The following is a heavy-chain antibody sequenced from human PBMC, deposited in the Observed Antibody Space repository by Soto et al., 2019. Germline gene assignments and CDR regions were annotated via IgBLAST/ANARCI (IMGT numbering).Heavy chain of an antibody. CDR3: ARESEDLTSNFDY. CDR2: INPNSGGT. CDR1: GYTFTGYY. Sequence: ASVKVSCKASGYTFTGYYMHWVRQAPGQGLEWMGWINPNSGGTNYAQKFQGRVTMTRDTSISTAYMELSRLRSDDTAVYYCARESEDLTSNFDYWGQGTLVTVSS. J-gene: IGHJ4*02. V-gene: IGHV1-2*02.